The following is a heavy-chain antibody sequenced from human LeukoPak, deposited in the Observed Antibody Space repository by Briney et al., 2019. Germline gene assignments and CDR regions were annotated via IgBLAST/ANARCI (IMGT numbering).Heavy chain of an antibody. CDR2: ITVSGHST. V-gene: IGHV3-23*01. J-gene: IGHJ3*02. Sequence: PGGSLTLSCAASGSSFSRHSMSWVRQAPGKGLEWVSGITVSGHSTYYADSLKGRFTIYGDNSNNTLYLKMNSLRAEETAVYYCAKRLFDSGTGGPFEIWGQGTDVTVSA. CDR3: AKRLFDSGTGGPFEI. D-gene: IGHD3-10*01. CDR1: GSSFSRHS.